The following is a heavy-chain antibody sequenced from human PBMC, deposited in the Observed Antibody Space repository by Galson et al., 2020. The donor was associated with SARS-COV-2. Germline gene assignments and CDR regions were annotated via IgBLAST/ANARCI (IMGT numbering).Heavy chain of an antibody. Sequence: TVKVSCKPPGDTFNNYIISCVRQAPGQGLEWMGDIIPILDISNRTQRFQVRVTIVADKSTSTVYMELRSLTSEATAVYYCARRQLMVGPYISDHWGQGTLVTVSS. CDR1: GDTFNNYI. CDR3: ARRQLMVGPYISDH. V-gene: IGHV1-69*10. CDR2: IIPILDIS. D-gene: IGHD2-8*01. J-gene: IGHJ4*02.